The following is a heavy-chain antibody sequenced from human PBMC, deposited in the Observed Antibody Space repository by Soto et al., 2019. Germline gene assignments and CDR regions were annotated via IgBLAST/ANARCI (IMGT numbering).Heavy chain of an antibody. CDR3: AKDPTLTVWFDP. D-gene: IGHD7-27*01. CDR1: GFTFDDYA. V-gene: IGHV3-9*01. J-gene: IGHJ5*02. CDR2: ISWNSGSI. Sequence: EVQLVESGGGLVQPGRSLRLSCAASGFTFDDYAMHWVRQAPGKGLEWVSGISWNSGSIGYADSVKGRFTISRDNAKNSLYLQMNSLRAEDTALYYCAKDPTLTVWFDPWGQGTLVTVSS.